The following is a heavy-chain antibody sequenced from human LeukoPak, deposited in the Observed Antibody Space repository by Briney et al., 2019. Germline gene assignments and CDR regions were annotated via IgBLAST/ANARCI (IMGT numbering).Heavy chain of an antibody. D-gene: IGHD7-27*01. J-gene: IGHJ3*02. Sequence: PSETLSLTCAVYGGSFSGYYWSWIRQPPGKGLEWIGSIYYSGSTYYNPSLKSRVTISVDTSKNQFSLNLRSVTAADTAVYYCARHPAHWGREPFDIWGQGTMVTVSS. CDR1: GGSFSGYY. CDR3: ARHPAHWGREPFDI. V-gene: IGHV4-34*01. CDR2: IYYSGST.